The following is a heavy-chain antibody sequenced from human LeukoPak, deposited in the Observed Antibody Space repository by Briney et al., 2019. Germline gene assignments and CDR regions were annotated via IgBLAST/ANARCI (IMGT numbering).Heavy chain of an antibody. CDR1: GYTFTSYD. CDR2: MNPNSGHT. V-gene: IGHV1-8*01. Sequence: ASVKVSCKASGYTFTSYDINWVRQTSGQGLEWMGWMNPNSGHTGYAQKFQGRLTMTRSTSIRTAYMELTRLRSEDTAVYFCARGRGYLSSNLDSWGQGTLVTVSS. CDR3: ARGRGYLSSNLDS. J-gene: IGHJ4*02. D-gene: IGHD5-18*01.